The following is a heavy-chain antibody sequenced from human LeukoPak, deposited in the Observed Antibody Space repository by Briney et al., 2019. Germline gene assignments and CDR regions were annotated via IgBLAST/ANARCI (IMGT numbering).Heavy chain of an antibody. CDR3: AREGNYYDSSGYYPY. D-gene: IGHD3-22*01. Sequence: ASVKVSCKASGYTFTDYYMHWVRQAPGQGLEWMGWINPNSGGTNYAQKFQGRVTMTRDTSISTAYMELSRLRSDDTAVYYCAREGNYYDSSGYYPYWGQGTLVTVSS. CDR2: INPNSGGT. V-gene: IGHV1-2*02. J-gene: IGHJ4*02. CDR1: GYTFTDYY.